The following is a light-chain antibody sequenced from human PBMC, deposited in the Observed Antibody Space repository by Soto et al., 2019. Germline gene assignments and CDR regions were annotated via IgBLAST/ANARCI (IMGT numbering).Light chain of an antibody. CDR2: GAS. V-gene: IGKV3-15*01. CDR3: QQRGDWPPIT. Sequence: EIVMTQSTANLFVSAEKRDTLSCSASKSVSSNLAWYQQKPGQAPRLLIYGASTRATGIPARFSGSGSGTEFTLTISGLEPEDFAVYYCQQRGDWPPITCGQGTRLENK. J-gene: IGKJ5*01. CDR1: KSVSSN.